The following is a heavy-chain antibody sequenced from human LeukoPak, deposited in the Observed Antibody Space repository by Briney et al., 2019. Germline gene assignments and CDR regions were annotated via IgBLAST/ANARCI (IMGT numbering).Heavy chain of an antibody. D-gene: IGHD3-22*01. J-gene: IGHJ4*02. V-gene: IGHV3-33*01. CDR3: ARPQSSSGYYWPFDD. CDR2: IWYDGDYK. CDR1: HFTFSKYI. Sequence: PGGSLRLSCAASHFTFSKYIMHWVRQAPGKGLEWVAAIWYDGDYKYFGQSVKGRFTISRDNSKNTLYLQMDSLRVEDTAVYYCARPQSSSGYYWPFDDWGQGTLVTVSS.